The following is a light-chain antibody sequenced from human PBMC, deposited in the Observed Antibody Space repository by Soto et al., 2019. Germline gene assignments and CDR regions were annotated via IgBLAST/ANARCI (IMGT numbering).Light chain of an antibody. J-gene: IGKJ2*01. CDR3: QQSYRTPKT. CDR2: AAS. Sequence: DIQMTQSPSSLSAYVGDRVTITCRASQSITSYLNWYQQKPGKAPKLLIYAASSLQSGVPSRFSGTGSGTDFTLTISSLQPEDVATYYCQQSYRTPKTFGQGTKLEIK. CDR1: QSITSY. V-gene: IGKV1-39*01.